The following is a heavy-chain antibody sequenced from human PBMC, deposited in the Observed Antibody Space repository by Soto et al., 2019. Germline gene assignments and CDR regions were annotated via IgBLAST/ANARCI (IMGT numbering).Heavy chain of an antibody. Sequence: GGSLRLSCAASGFTFSSYAMHWVRQAPGKGLEWVAVISYDGSNKYYADSVKGRFTISRDNSKNTLYLQMNILRAEDTAVYYCARPPQKQGYCSSTSCYPDYYYYGMDVWGQGTTVTVSS. CDR2: ISYDGSNK. J-gene: IGHJ6*02. V-gene: IGHV3-30-3*01. CDR3: ARPPQKQGYCSSTSCYPDYYYYGMDV. CDR1: GFTFSSYA. D-gene: IGHD2-2*01.